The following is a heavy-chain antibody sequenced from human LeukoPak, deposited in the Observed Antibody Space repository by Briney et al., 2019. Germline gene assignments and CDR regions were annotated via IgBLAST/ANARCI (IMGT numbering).Heavy chain of an antibody. CDR2: INPSGGYT. CDR1: GYPFTNYY. D-gene: IGHD3-10*01. Sequence: GASVNVSCKLSGYPFTNYYIHWVRQAPRQGLEWMGVINPSGGYTTYAQEFQGRVTMTSDTSTSTLYMELSSLTSEDPAIYYCARRGGSLVFDYWGQGTLVTVPS. J-gene: IGHJ4*02. CDR3: ARRGGSLVFDY. V-gene: IGHV1-46*01.